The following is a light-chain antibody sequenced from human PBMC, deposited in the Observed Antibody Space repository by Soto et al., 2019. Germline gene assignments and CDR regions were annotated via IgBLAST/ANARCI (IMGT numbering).Light chain of an antibody. CDR1: ESVSTY. V-gene: IGKV3-11*01. CDR2: DAS. CDR3: QQRNNWPWT. J-gene: IGKJ1*01. Sequence: DNVLTHSPNSLSLSPGSRSILSCRASESVSTYLALYQQKPGQGPRLLIYDASNRATGIPARFSGSGSGTDFTLTISSLEPEDYAIYYCQQRNNWPWTFGQGTKVDIK.